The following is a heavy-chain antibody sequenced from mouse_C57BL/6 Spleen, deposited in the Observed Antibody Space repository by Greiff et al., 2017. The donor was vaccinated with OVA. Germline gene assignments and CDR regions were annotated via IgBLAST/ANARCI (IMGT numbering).Heavy chain of an antibody. CDR3: AREGGYYGSSAMDY. V-gene: IGHV1-55*01. CDR2: IYPGSGST. J-gene: IGHJ4*01. Sequence: VQLQQPGAELVKPGASVKMSCQASGYTFTSYWITWVKQRPGQGLEWIGDIYPGSGSTNYNEKFKSKATLTVDTSSNTAYMQLSSLTSEASAVYYCAREGGYYGSSAMDYWGQGTSVTVSS. D-gene: IGHD1-1*01. CDR1: GYTFTSYW.